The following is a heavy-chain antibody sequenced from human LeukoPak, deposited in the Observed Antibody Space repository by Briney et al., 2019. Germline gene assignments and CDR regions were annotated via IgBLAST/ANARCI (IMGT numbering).Heavy chain of an antibody. J-gene: IGHJ4*02. CDR2: IYHSGST. Sequence: PSGTLSLTCAVSGGSISSSNWWSWVRQPPGKGLEWIGEIYHSGSTNYNPSLKSRVTISVDKSKNQFSLKLSSVAAADTAVYYCARDPEEGAERGFAYWGQGTLVTVSS. D-gene: IGHD1-26*01. CDR1: GGSISSSNW. CDR3: ARDPEEGAERGFAY. V-gene: IGHV4-4*02.